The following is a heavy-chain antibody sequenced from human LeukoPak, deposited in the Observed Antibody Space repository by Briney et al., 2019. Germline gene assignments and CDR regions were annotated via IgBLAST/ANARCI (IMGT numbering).Heavy chain of an antibody. CDR2: INSDGSST. CDR3: ARSPSGARGYYYYGMDV. V-gene: IGHV3-74*01. D-gene: IGHD1-26*01. CDR1: GFTFSSSW. Sequence: GGSLRLSCAASGFTFSSSWMHWVRQAPGKRLVWVSRINSDGSSTSYADSVKGRFTISRDNAKNSLYLQMNSLRAEDTAVYYCARSPSGARGYYYYGMDVWGQGTTVTVSS. J-gene: IGHJ6*02.